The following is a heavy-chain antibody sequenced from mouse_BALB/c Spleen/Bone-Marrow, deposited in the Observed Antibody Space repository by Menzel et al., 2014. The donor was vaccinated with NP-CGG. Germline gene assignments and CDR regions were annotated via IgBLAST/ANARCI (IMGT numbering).Heavy chain of an antibody. V-gene: IGHV2-5*01. CDR2: IWRGGST. J-gene: IGHJ1*01. D-gene: IGHD1-1*01. CDR3: AKGGITTVWYFDV. Sequence: VQLQQSGPGLVQPSQSLSITCTVSGFSLTRNGVHWVRQSPGKGLEWLGVIWRGGSTDYNEAFMSRLSITKDNSKSXVFFKMNSLQGDDTAIYYCAKGGITTVWYFDVWGAGTTVTVSS. CDR1: GFSLTRNG.